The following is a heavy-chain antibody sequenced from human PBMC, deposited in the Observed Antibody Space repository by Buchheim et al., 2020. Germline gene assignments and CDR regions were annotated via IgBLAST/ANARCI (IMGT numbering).Heavy chain of an antibody. J-gene: IGHJ4*02. CDR3: ARGGDIVVVPAANPEDYFDY. CDR2: IWYDGSNK. V-gene: IGHV3-33*01. CDR1: GFTFSSYG. D-gene: IGHD2-2*01. Sequence: QVQLVKSGGGVVQPGRSLRLSCAASGFTFSSYGMHWVRQAPGKGLEWVAVIWYDGSNKYYADSVKGRFTISRDNSKNTLYLQMNSLRAEDTAVYYCARGGDIVVVPAANPEDYFDYWGQGTL.